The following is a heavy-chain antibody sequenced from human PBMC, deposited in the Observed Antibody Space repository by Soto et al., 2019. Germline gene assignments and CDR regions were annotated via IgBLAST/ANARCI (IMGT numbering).Heavy chain of an antibody. CDR3: ARDDFWSAYGTTKDYYGMDV. CDR1: GYTFTSYG. CDR2: ISAYNGNT. Sequence: QVQLVQSGAEVKKPGASVKVSCKASGYTFTSYGISWVRQAPGQGLEWMGWISAYNGNTNYAQKLKGRVTMTTDTSTSTSYKEQRSRRADDTAVYYCARDDFWSAYGTTKDYYGMDVWGQGTTVTVSS. J-gene: IGHJ6*02. V-gene: IGHV1-18*04. D-gene: IGHD3-3*01.